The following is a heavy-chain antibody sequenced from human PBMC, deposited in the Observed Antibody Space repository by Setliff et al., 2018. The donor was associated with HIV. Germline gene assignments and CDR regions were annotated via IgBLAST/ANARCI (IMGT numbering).Heavy chain of an antibody. V-gene: IGHV4-34*01. D-gene: IGHD3-10*01. CDR1: GGSLSGYY. CDR2: INQSGNT. CDR3: AREXGQGYSGSGSFYHRNFDL. J-gene: IGHJ2*01. Sequence: PSETLSLTCAVYGGSLSGYYWSWVRQSPGRGLEWIGEINQSGNTNFNPSLKSRLIISVDTSKSQFSLKLTSVTAADTALYYCAREXGQGYSGSGSFYHRNFDLWGRGTLVTVSS.